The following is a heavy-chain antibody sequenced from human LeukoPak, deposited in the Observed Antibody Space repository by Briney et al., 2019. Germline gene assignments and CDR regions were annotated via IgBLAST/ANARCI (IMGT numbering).Heavy chain of an antibody. V-gene: IGHV4-4*02. CDR3: ARHGITMVRGVPNWFDP. Sequence: SGTLSLTCAVSGGSISNSNWWSWVRQPPGKGLEWIGEIYHSGSTNYNPSLKSRVTISVDTSKNQFSLKLSSVTAADTAVYYCARHGITMVRGVPNWFDPWGQGTLVTVSS. CDR2: IYHSGST. D-gene: IGHD3-10*01. J-gene: IGHJ5*02. CDR1: GGSISNSNW.